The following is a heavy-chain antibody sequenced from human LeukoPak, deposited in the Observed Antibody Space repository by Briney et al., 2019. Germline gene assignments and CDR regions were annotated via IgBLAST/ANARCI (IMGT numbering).Heavy chain of an antibody. Sequence: GGSLRLSCAASGFTFSSDAMHWVRQAPGKGLEWEAVISYDGSNKYYADSVKGRFTISRDNSKNTLYMQMNSLRAEDTAVYYCASAPGYSSGWSILAPSDYGGQGTLVAVSS. CDR1: GFTFSSDA. V-gene: IGHV3-30*04. D-gene: IGHD6-19*01. J-gene: IGHJ4*02. CDR2: ISYDGSNK. CDR3: ASAPGYSSGWSILAPSDY.